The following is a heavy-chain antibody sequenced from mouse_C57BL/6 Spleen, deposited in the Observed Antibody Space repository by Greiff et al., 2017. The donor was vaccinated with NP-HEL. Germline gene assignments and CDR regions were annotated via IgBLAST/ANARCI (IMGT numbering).Heavy chain of an antibody. CDR3: ARCDGYPYYAMDY. J-gene: IGHJ4*01. CDR1: GYTFTSYW. Sequence: VKLVESGTELVKPGASVKLSCKASGYTFTSYWMHWVKQRPGQGLEWIGNINPSNGGTNYNEKFKSKATLTVDKSSSTAYMQLSSLTSEDSAVYYCARCDGYPYYAMDYWGQGTSVTVSS. CDR2: INPSNGGT. V-gene: IGHV1-53*01. D-gene: IGHD2-3*01.